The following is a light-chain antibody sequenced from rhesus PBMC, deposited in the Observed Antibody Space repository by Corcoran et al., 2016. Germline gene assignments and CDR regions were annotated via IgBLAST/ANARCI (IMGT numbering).Light chain of an antibody. J-gene: IGKJ1*01. CDR1: QGISNY. CDR3: QQHNSYPPT. Sequence: DIQMTQSPSSLSASVGDTVTITCRASQGISNYLAWYQQKPGKAPKPLIYYASNLESGVPSRFRDSGSGTDFTLPISSLQPDDFAIYYCQQHNSYPPTFGQGTKVEIK. V-gene: IGKV1S14*01. CDR2: YAS.